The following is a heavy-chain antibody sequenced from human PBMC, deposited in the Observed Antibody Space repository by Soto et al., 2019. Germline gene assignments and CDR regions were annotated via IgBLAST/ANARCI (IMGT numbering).Heavy chain of an antibody. CDR1: GFTFSSYD. CDR2: IGTAGDT. Sequence: EVQLVESGGGLVQPGGSLRLSCAASGFTFSSYDMHWVRQATGKGLEWVSAIGTAGDTYYPGSVKGRFTISRENAKNSLYLQMNSLRAGDTAVYYCARGKGSWGYSGDPPVYYFDYWGQGTLVTVSS. V-gene: IGHV3-13*01. J-gene: IGHJ4*02. CDR3: ARGKGSWGYSGDPPVYYFDY. D-gene: IGHD5-12*01.